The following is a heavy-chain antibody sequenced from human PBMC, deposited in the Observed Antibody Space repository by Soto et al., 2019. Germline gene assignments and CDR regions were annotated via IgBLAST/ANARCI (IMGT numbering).Heavy chain of an antibody. J-gene: IGHJ4*02. CDR2: ISAYNGNT. V-gene: IGHV1-18*01. D-gene: IGHD5-18*01. Sequence: ASVKVSCKASGYTFTSYGISWVRQAPGQGLEWMGWISAYNGNTNYAQKLQGRVTMTTDTSTSTAYMELRSLRSDDTAVYYCASGSVDTAMADEGCFDYWGQGTLVTVSS. CDR3: ASGSVDTAMADEGCFDY. CDR1: GYTFTSYG.